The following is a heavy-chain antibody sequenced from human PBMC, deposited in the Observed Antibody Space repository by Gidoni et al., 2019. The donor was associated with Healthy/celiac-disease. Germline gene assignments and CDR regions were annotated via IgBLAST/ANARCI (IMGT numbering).Heavy chain of an antibody. CDR2: IYYSGST. D-gene: IGHD6-19*01. Sequence: QVQLQESGPGLVKPSQTLSLTCTVSGGSISSGGYYLSWIRQHPGKGPEWIGYIYYSGSTYYNPSLKSRVTISVDTSKNQFSLKLSSVTAADTAVYYCARDRAAVAGSFDYWGQGTLVTVSS. V-gene: IGHV4-31*03. CDR3: ARDRAAVAGSFDY. J-gene: IGHJ4*02. CDR1: GGSISSGGYY.